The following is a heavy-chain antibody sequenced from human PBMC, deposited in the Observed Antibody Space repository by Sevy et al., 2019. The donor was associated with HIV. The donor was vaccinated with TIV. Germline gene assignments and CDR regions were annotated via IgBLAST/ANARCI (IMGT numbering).Heavy chain of an antibody. Sequence: GGSLRLSCAASGFIFGTYAMSWVRQAPGKGLEWVSAISGSGGSTYYADSLEGRFTISRDNSKKKLYLQMNSLRAEDTAVYYCAKGDRTFYGMDVWGQGTTVTVSS. J-gene: IGHJ6*02. V-gene: IGHV3-23*01. CDR3: AKGDRTFYGMDV. CDR1: GFIFGTYA. CDR2: ISGSGGST.